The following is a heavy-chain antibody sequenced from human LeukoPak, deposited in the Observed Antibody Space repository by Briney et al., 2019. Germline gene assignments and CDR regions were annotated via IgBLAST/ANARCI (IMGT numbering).Heavy chain of an antibody. J-gene: IGHJ6*02. CDR2: ISSSSSSI. D-gene: IGHD2-2*01. CDR3: ARDQGSTSYYYYYGMDV. V-gene: IGHV3-48*01. CDR1: GFTFSSYS. Sequence: QSGGSLRLSCAASGFTFSSYSMNWVRQAPGKGLEWVSYISSSSSSIYHADSVKGRVTISRDNAKNSLYLQMNSLRAEDTAVYYCARDQGSTSYYYYYGMDVWGQGTTVTVSS.